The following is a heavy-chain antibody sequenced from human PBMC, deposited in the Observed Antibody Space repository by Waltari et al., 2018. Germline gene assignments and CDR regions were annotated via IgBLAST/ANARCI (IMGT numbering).Heavy chain of an antibody. V-gene: IGHV4-59*01. CDR3: ARDPAGDYGY. D-gene: IGHD4-17*01. CDR1: GASITTYY. J-gene: IGHJ4*02. Sequence: QVQLQESGPDRVKPSETLSLICNVSGASITTYYWSWMRQSPGTRLEWIGYVDSTGAAKYNPSFGSRVTMSVDTSKSQFSLKLTSVTAADTAVYYCARDPAGDYGYWGQGTLVTVSS. CDR2: VDSTGAA.